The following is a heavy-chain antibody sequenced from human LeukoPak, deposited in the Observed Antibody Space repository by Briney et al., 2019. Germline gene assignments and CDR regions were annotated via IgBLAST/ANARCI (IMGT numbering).Heavy chain of an antibody. J-gene: IGHJ5*02. Sequence: ASVKVSCKASGYTFTSYGISWVRQAPGQGLEWMGWISAYNGNTNYAQKLQGRVTMTTDTSTSTAYMELRSLRSDDTAVYYCAREMCVVVTECNWFDPWGQGTLVTVSS. V-gene: IGHV1-18*01. CDR2: ISAYNGNT. CDR1: GYTFTSYG. CDR3: AREMCVVVTECNWFDP. D-gene: IGHD2-21*02.